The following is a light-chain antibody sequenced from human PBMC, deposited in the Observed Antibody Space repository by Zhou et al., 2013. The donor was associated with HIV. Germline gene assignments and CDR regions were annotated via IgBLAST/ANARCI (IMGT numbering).Light chain of an antibody. CDR1: QDISNW. CDR3: QQCNSLPA. V-gene: IGKV1-12*01. J-gene: IGKJ1*01. Sequence: DIQMTQSPSSVSASVGDRVTITCRASQDISNWLAWYQQKPGKAPKLLIYAASSLHSGVPSRFSGSGSGADFTLTISSLQPEDFATYYCQQCNSLPAFGQGTKVELK. CDR2: AAS.